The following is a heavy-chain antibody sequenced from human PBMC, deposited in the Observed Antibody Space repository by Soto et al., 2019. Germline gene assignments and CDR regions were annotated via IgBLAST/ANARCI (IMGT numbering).Heavy chain of an antibody. D-gene: IGHD2-15*01. J-gene: IGHJ4*02. V-gene: IGHV4-30-4*01. CDR2: IYYSGST. CDR3: ARRCSGGSCYGVYFDY. Sequence: QVQLQESGPGLVKPSQTLSLTCTVSGGSISSGDYYWSWIRQPSGKGLEWIGYIYYSGSTYYNPSLKSRVTISVDTSKNQFSLKLSSVTAADTAVYYCARRCSGGSCYGVYFDYWGQGTLVTVSS. CDR1: GGSISSGDYY.